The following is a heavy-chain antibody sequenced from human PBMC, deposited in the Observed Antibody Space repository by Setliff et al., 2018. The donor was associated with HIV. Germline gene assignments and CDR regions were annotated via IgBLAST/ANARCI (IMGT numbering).Heavy chain of an antibody. CDR1: GGSISNGGYY. CDR3: SGQAGYYYHMDV. Sequence: SETLSLTCTVFGGSISNGGYYWGWIRQPPGKGLEWIGSIYYSGSTYYNPPLKSRVTISVDTSKNQFSLKLSSVTAADTAVYYCSGQAGYYYHMDVWGRGTTVTVSS. D-gene: IGHD6-19*01. CDR2: IYYSGST. J-gene: IGHJ6*03. V-gene: IGHV4-39*01.